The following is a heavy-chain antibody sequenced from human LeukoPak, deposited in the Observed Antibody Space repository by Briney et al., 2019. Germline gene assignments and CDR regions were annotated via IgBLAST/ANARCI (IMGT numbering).Heavy chain of an antibody. J-gene: IGHJ5*02. D-gene: IGHD5-18*01. CDR2: IIPIFGTA. V-gene: IGHV1-69*05. Sequence: ASVKLSCKASGGTFSSYAISLVRQAPGQGLEWMGRIIPIFGTANYAQKFQGRVTITTDESTSTAYMELSSLRSEDTGVYYRARDKGGYIYGPFDPSGQGTLLTVSS. CDR1: GGTFSSYA. CDR3: ARDKGGYIYGPFDP.